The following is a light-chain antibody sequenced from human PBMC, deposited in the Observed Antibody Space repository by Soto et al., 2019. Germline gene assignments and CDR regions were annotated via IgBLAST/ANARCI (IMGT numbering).Light chain of an antibody. V-gene: IGKV1-5*03. CDR1: QTISSW. J-gene: IGKJ1*01. CDR2: KAS. Sequence: DIQMTQSPSTLSGSVGDRVTITCRASQTISSWLAWYQQKQGKAPKXLIYKASTLKSGVPSRFSGSGSGTELTITISSLQPDDFETYYCQHYNSYSEAFGQGTKVDI. CDR3: QHYNSYSEA.